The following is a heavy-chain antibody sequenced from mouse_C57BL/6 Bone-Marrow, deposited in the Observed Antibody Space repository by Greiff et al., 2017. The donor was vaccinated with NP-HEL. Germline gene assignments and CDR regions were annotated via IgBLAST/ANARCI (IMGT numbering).Heavy chain of an antibody. CDR3: ARESSNYAWFAY. CDR1: GFTFSDYY. J-gene: IGHJ3*01. CDR2: ISNGGGST. V-gene: IGHV5-12*01. D-gene: IGHD2-5*01. Sequence: EVQRVESGGGLVQPGGSLKLSCAASGFTFSDYYMYWVRQTPEKRLEWVAYISNGGGSTYYPDTVKGRFTISRDNAKNTLYLQMSRLKSEDTAMYYCARESSNYAWFAYWGQGTLVTVSA.